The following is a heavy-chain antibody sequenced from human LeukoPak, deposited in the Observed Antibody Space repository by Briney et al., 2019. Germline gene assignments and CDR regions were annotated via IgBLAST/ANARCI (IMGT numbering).Heavy chain of an antibody. D-gene: IGHD6-6*01. CDR1: GGSFSGYY. J-gene: IGHJ6*02. Sequence: SETLSLTCAVYGGSFSGYYWSWIRQPPGKGLEWIGEINHSGSTNYNPSLKSRVTISVDTSKNQFSLKLSSVTAAGTAVYYCARGRELVRLSTQHPPPYGMDVWGQGTTVTVSS. CDR3: ARGRELVRLSTQHPPPYGMDV. CDR2: INHSGST. V-gene: IGHV4-34*01.